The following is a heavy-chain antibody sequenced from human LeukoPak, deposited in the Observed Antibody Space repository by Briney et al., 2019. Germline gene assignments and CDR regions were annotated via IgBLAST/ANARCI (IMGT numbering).Heavy chain of an antibody. D-gene: IGHD4-11*01. CDR3: ARAGQYYFDY. CDR2: IYSGGST. CDR1: GFTVSSNY. Sequence: PGGSLRLSCAVSGFTVSSNYMSWVRQAPGKGLEWVSVIYSGGSTYYADSVKGRFIISRDNSKNTLYLQMNSLRAEDTAVYYCARAGQYYFDYWGQGTLVTVSS. J-gene: IGHJ4*02. V-gene: IGHV3-53*01.